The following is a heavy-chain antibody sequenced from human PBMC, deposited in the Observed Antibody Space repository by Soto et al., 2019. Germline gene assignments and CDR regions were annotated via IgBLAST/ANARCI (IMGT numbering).Heavy chain of an antibody. V-gene: IGHV3-53*01. J-gene: IGHJ3*01. D-gene: IGHD1-1*01. CDR3: ASWHEREHAYDV. CDR2: LYDVFGS. Sequence: DVQLVESGGGLIQPGESLRLSCAAFGFTVSGTKYVAWVRQAPGKGLEWVSALYDVFGSFYADSVKGRFTTSSDRSKSTVYLQMNDLRPDDTAVYYCASWHEREHAYDVWGQGTTVIVSS. CDR1: GFTVSGTKY.